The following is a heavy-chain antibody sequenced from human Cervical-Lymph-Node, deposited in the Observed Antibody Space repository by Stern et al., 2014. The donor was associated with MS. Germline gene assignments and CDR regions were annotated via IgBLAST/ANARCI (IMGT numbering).Heavy chain of an antibody. CDR3: ARAATGSLFDY. CDR2: LGSGGST. Sequence: EVHLVESGGGLIQPGGSLRLSCAASGFTVSINYMYWVRQAPGQGLEWVSLLGSGGSTKYAESVKGRFTISRDNSKNTVYLQMNSLRVEDTAVYYCARAATGSLFDYWGQGTLVTVSS. V-gene: IGHV3-53*01. D-gene: IGHD6-13*01. J-gene: IGHJ4*02. CDR1: GFTVSINY.